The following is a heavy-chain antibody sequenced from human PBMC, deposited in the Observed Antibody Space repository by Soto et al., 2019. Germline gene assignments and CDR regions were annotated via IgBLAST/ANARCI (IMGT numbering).Heavy chain of an antibody. V-gene: IGHV1-69*06. CDR1: GGTFSSYP. Sequence: QVQLVQSGAEVKRPGSSVKVTCKASGGTFSSYPISWVRQAPGQGLEWMGGTNGNLGTGNYAQKFRGRLTITTDISTTTAYMELSSLTSEDTAVYYCASRDSHAFFRYFDNWGKGTLVTVSS. D-gene: IGHD3-10*01. J-gene: IGHJ4*02. CDR2: TNGNLGTG. CDR3: ASRDSHAFFRYFDN.